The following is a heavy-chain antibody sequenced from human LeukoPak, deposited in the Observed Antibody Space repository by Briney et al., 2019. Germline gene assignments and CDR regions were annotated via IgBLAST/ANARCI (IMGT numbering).Heavy chain of an antibody. CDR1: AYPLTNHY. V-gene: IGHV4-34*01. CDR3: ARGPAAIHP. Sequence: SETLSLTCAVYAYPLTNHYWIWIRQPPGKGLEWIGEINHSGGTNYNPSLKSRATISVDTSKNQFFLKLTSVTAADTAVYYCARGPAAIHPWGQGTLVTVSS. D-gene: IGHD2-2*01. CDR2: INHSGGT. J-gene: IGHJ5*02.